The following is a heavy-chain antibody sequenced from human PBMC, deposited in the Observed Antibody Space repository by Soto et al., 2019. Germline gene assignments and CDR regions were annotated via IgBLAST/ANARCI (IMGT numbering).Heavy chain of an antibody. V-gene: IGHV1-2*02. CDR2: INPDSGAT. CDR3: ARGDYGTGGYPFPYFDY. D-gene: IGHD2-8*02. CDR1: GYSLTGYY. J-gene: IGHJ4*02. Sequence: HEHLVQSGAEVKRPGASLKVSCKASGYSLTGYYIHWVRQAPGQGLEWMGWINPDSGATNYAQNFQGRVTLTSDTSISTASMDLTRLTSDDTAVYYCARGDYGTGGYPFPYFDYWGQGTLVIVSS.